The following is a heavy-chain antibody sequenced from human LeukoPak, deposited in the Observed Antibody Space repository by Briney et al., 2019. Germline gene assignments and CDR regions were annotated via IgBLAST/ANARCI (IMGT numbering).Heavy chain of an antibody. Sequence: SETLSLTCAVYGGSFSGYYWSWIRQPPGKGLEWIGEINHSGSTNYNPSLKSRVTISVDTSKNQFSLKLSSVTAADTAVYYCARGTHYLGYWGQGTLVNVSS. CDR3: ARGTHYLGY. V-gene: IGHV4-34*01. CDR2: INHSGST. CDR1: GGSFSGYY. J-gene: IGHJ4*02.